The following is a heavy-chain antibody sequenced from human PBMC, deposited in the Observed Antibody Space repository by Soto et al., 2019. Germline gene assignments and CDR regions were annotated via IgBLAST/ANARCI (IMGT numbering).Heavy chain of an antibody. Sequence: GGSLRLSCAASGFTFSSYGMHWVRQAPGKGLEWVAVIWYDGSNKYYADSVKGRFTISRDNSKNTLYLQMNSLRAEDTAVYYCARRRRYYDSSGYGMDVWGQGTTVTVSS. CDR1: GFTFSSYG. J-gene: IGHJ6*02. CDR3: ARRRRYYDSSGYGMDV. V-gene: IGHV3-33*01. CDR2: IWYDGSNK. D-gene: IGHD3-22*01.